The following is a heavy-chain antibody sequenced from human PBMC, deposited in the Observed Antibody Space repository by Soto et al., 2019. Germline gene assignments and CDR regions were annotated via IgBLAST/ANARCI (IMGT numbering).Heavy chain of an antibody. CDR3: AINRYTGYGVAY. D-gene: IGHD5-12*01. J-gene: IGHJ4*02. Sequence: QVQLQESGPGLVKPSGTLSLTCAVSSGSITSSNWWSWVRQPPGKGLEWIGEVSHTGNTNYIPSLKSRVTISVDKSRNQFSLRLSSVTAADTAVYYCAINRYTGYGVAYWGQGNLVHVSS. CDR2: VSHTGNT. V-gene: IGHV4-4*02. CDR1: SGSITSSNW.